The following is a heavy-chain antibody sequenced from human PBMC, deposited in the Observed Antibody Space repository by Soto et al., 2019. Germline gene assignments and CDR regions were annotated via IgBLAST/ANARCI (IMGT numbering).Heavy chain of an antibody. Sequence: EVPLVESGGGLVQPGGSLRLSCAASGFSFSSYWMSWFRQAPGKGLEWVANIKQDGSEKYYVDSVKGRFTISRENAKNSLYLQMNSLRAEDTAVFYCVRFTRASLEDYWGQGTLVTVSS. J-gene: IGHJ4*02. CDR2: IKQDGSEK. CDR1: GFSFSSYW. D-gene: IGHD3-3*01. V-gene: IGHV3-7*01. CDR3: VRFTRASLEDY.